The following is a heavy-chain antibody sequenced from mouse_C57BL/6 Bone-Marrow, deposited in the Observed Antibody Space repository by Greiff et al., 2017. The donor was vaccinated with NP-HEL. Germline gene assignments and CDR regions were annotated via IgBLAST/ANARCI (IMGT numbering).Heavy chain of an antibody. CDR2: IDPENGDT. CDR1: GFNIKDDY. J-gene: IGHJ1*03. D-gene: IGHD2-3*01. V-gene: IGHV14-4*01. CDR3: ASIYDGFNWDFEV. Sequence: VQLQQSGAELVRPGASVKLSCTASGFNIKDDYMHWVKQRPEQGLEWIGWIDPENGDTAYASKFQGKATITADTSANTAYLQLSSLTSEDTAVYYCASIYDGFNWDFEVWGTGTTVTVSS.